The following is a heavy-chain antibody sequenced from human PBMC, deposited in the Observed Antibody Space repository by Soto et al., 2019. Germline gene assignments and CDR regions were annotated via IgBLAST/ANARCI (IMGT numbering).Heavy chain of an antibody. J-gene: IGHJ5*02. CDR2: INHSGST. Sequence: QVQLQQWGAGLLKPSETLSLTCAVYGGSFSGYYWSWIRQPPGKGLEWIGEINHSGSTNYNPSLKSRVTISVDTSKNQFSLKLSSVTAADTAVYYCAKLSSSWYPSWLDPWGQGTLVTVSS. CDR1: GGSFSGYY. V-gene: IGHV4-34*01. D-gene: IGHD6-13*01. CDR3: AKLSSSWYPSWLDP.